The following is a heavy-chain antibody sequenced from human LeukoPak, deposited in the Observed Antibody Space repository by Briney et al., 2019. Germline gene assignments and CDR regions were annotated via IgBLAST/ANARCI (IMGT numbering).Heavy chain of an antibody. Sequence: GGSLRLSCAASGFTVSSNYMSWVRQAPGKGLEWVSSISSRSSYIYYADSVKGRFTISRDNAKNSLYLQMNSLRAEDTAVYYCAREGGGIAAGVYYFDYWGQGTLVTVSS. J-gene: IGHJ4*02. D-gene: IGHD6-13*01. CDR1: GFTVSSNY. V-gene: IGHV3-21*01. CDR3: AREGGGIAAGVYYFDY. CDR2: ISSRSSYI.